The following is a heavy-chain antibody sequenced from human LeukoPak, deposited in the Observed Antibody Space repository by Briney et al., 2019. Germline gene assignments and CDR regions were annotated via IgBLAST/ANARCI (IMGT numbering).Heavy chain of an antibody. D-gene: IGHD3-9*01. J-gene: IGHJ4*02. CDR3: ASGPGILTGYYLKN. V-gene: IGHV4-4*07. Sequence: SETLSLTCTVSGGSISSYYWSWIRQPAGKGLEWIGRIYTSGSTNYNPSLKSRVTMSVDTPKNQFSLKLSSVTAADTAVYYCASGPGILTGYYLKNWGQGTLVTVSS. CDR2: IYTSGST. CDR1: GGSISSYY.